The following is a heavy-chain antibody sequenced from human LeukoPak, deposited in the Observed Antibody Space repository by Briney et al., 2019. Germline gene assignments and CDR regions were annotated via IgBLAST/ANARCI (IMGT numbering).Heavy chain of an antibody. CDR1: GGSISSYY. V-gene: IGHV4-59*08. J-gene: IGHJ4*02. Sequence: KPSETLSLTCTVSGGSISSYYWTWVRQPSGMRLEWIGYIYYSGNTNYNPSLKSRVTISLDTSRNQFSLKLSSVTAADTDVYYCARRARATAGGDYFDYWGQGTLVTVSS. CDR2: IYYSGNT. CDR3: ARRARATAGGDYFDY. D-gene: IGHD6-13*01.